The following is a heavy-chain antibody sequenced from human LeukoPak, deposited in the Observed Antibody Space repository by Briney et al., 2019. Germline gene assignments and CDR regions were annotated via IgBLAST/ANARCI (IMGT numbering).Heavy chain of an antibody. V-gene: IGHV1-46*01. CDR1: GDTFTSYY. J-gene: IGHJ4*02. Sequence: ASVNVSCKVSGDTFTSYYIRCVRRAPRQGREGRGVINPSIGSTTYTQTFQGRVTMTRDTSTSTVYMERSCLRSEATAVYYCARDRVAVPAEPMSGTAYGGQGTLVTVS. D-gene: IGHD2-2*01. CDR2: INPSIGST. CDR3: ARDRVAVPAEPMSGTAY.